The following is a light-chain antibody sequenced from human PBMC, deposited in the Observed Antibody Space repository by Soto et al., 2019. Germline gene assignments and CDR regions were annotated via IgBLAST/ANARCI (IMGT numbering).Light chain of an antibody. CDR1: QSISSW. Sequence: DIHLTQSPSTLSASVGDRVTITCRASQSISSWLAWYQQKPGKAPKLLIYKASTLESGVPSRFSGSGSGTEFPLTISSLQPDDFATYYCQHWYGYMWTFGQGTKVEIK. CDR3: QHWYGYMWT. CDR2: KAS. J-gene: IGKJ1*01. V-gene: IGKV1-5*03.